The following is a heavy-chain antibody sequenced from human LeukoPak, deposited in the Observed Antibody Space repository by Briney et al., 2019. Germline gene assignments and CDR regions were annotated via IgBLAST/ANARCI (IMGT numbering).Heavy chain of an antibody. V-gene: IGHV3-30*03. CDR1: GFTFSSYG. Sequence: GGSLRLSWAASGFTFSSYGMHWVRQAPGKGREWVAFISYDGSNKYSADSVKGRFTISRDNSKNTLYLQMNSLTDEDTGVYYCARGGGSGRYGLPFDSWGQGTLVTVSS. CDR3: ARGGGSGRYGLPFDS. D-gene: IGHD6-13*01. CDR2: ISYDGSNK. J-gene: IGHJ4*02.